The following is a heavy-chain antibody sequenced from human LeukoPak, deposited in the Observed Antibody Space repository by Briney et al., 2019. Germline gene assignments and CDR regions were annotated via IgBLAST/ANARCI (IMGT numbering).Heavy chain of an antibody. J-gene: IGHJ4*02. D-gene: IGHD5-24*01. V-gene: IGHV1-46*01. CDR2: INPSSGST. CDR3: VRSRDSYNYFDY. Sequence: ASVKVSCKASGYTFTNYYMHWVRQAPGQGLEWMGIINPSSGSTGYAQKFQGRVTMTRDTSTSTVYMDLSSLKSEDTAVYYCVRSRDSYNYFDYWGQGTLVTVSS. CDR1: GYTFTNYY.